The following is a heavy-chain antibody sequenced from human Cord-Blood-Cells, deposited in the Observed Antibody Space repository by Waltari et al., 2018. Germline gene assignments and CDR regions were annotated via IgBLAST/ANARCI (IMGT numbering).Heavy chain of an antibody. Sequence: EVQLVQSGAEVTKPGESLKISCKGSGYSFTSYWIGWVRQMPGKGLEWMGIIYPGDSDTRYSPSFQGQVTISADKSISTAYLQWSSLKASDTAMYYCARQITATIFGVADAFDIWGQGTMVTVSS. V-gene: IGHV5-51*01. CDR1: GYSFTSYW. CDR3: ARQITATIFGVADAFDI. CDR2: IYPGDSDT. D-gene: IGHD3-3*01. J-gene: IGHJ3*02.